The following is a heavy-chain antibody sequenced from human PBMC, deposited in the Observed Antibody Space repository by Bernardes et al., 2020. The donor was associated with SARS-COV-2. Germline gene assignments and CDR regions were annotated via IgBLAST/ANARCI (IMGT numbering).Heavy chain of an antibody. CDR3: AIDVAGEYST. J-gene: IGHJ5*02. CDR2: IYSGENT. D-gene: IGHD3-16*01. Sequence: GGSLRLSCATSGFSVSSKSMSWVRQAPGKGPEWVSVIYSGENTYYADSVKGRFTISRDNSRNTLYLQMNNLRAEDTAVYYCAIDVAGEYSTWGQGTLVTVSS. CDR1: GFSVSSKS. V-gene: IGHV3-53*01.